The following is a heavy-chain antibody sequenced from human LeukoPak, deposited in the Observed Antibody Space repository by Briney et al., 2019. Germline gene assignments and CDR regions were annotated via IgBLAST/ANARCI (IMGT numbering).Heavy chain of an antibody. CDR3: ASILSGIAVAGPTYAFDI. J-gene: IGHJ3*02. V-gene: IGHV7-4-1*02. D-gene: IGHD6-19*01. CDR2: INTNTGNP. CDR1: GYTFTSYA. Sequence: GASVKVSCKASGYTFTSYAMNWVRQAPGQGLEWMGWINTNTGNPTYAQGFTGRFVFSFDTSVSTAYLQISSLKAEDTAVYYCASILSGIAVAGPTYAFDIWGQGTMVTVSS.